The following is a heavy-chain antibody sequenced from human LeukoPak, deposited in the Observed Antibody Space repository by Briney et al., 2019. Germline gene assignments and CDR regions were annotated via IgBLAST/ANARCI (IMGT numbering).Heavy chain of an antibody. CDR1: GYTFTGYY. J-gene: IGHJ4*02. CDR2: INPNSGGT. D-gene: IGHD6-13*01. V-gene: IGHV1-2*02. Sequence: ASVKVSCKASGYTFTGYYMHWVRQAAGHGLEWLGWINPNSGGTNYAQKFQGRVTMTRDTSISTAYMELSRLRSDDTAVYYCARGPYDSSSWSSWGYWGQGTLVSVSS. CDR3: ARGPYDSSSWSSWGY.